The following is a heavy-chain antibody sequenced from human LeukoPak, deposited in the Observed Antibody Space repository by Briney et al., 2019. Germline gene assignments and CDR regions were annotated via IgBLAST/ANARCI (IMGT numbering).Heavy chain of an antibody. CDR3: AKQSYSNSWNNFDY. CDR2: IYSGGST. CDR1: GFTVSTNY. D-gene: IGHD6-13*01. J-gene: IGHJ4*02. V-gene: IGHV3-66*04. Sequence: GGSLRLSCAASGFTVSTNYMSWVRQAPGKGLKGVSVIYSGGSTFYADSVKDRFTISRDNSKNTLYLQMNSLRAEDTAVYYCAKQSYSNSWNNFDYWGQGTLVTVSS.